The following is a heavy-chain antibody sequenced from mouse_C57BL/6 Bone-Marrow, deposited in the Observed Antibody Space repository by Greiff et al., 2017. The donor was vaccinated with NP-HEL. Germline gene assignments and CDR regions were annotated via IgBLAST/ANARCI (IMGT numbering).Heavy chain of an antibody. CDR1: GYTFTDYY. D-gene: IGHD3-3*01. J-gene: IGHJ2*01. V-gene: IGHV1-26*01. CDR3: ARRGHYFDY. CDR2: INPNNGGT. Sequence: EVQLQQSGPELVKPGASVKISCKASGYTFTDYYMNWVKQSHGKSLEWIGDINPNNGGTSYNQKFKGKATLTVDKSSSTAYMELRSLTSEDSAVYYCARRGHYFDYWGQGTTLTVSS.